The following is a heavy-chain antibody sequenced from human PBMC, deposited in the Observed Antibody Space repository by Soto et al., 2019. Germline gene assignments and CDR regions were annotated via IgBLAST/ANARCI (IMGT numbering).Heavy chain of an antibody. V-gene: IGHV3-21*01. CDR3: ARESEDLTSNFDY. CDR1: GFTFTRYS. CDR2: ISSTTNYI. Sequence: GGSLRLSCAASGFTFTRYSMNWVRQAPGKGLEWVSSISSTTNYIYYADSMKGRFTVSRDNAKNSVYLEMNSLSAEDTAVYYCARESEDLTSNFDYWGQGTLVTAPQ. J-gene: IGHJ4*02.